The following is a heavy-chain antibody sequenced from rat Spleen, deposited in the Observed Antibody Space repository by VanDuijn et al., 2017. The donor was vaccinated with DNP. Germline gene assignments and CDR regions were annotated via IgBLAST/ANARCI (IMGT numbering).Heavy chain of an antibody. D-gene: IGHD1-12*02. CDR1: GFTFSDYN. J-gene: IGHJ4*01. CDR3: ASHIADDGIGAMDA. V-gene: IGHV5-7*01. Sequence: EVQLVESGGGLVQPGRSLKLSCAASGFTFSDYNMAWVRQAPKKGLEWVATISYDGSSTYYRDSVKGRFTISRDNAKSTLYLQMDSLRSEDTATYYCASHIADDGIGAMDAWGQGTSVTVSS. CDR2: ISYDGSST.